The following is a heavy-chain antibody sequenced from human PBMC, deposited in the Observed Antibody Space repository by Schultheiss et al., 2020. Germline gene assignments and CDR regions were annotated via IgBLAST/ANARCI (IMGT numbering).Heavy chain of an antibody. D-gene: IGHD1-1*01. V-gene: IGHV3-7*01. J-gene: IGHJ1*01. CDR1: GFTFSSYA. CDR3: AREYTTLEYFQH. Sequence: GGSLRLSCAASGFTFSSYAMHWVRQAPGKGLEWVANIKQDGSEKYYVDSVKGRFTISRDNAKNSLYLQMNSLRAEDTAVYYCAREYTTLEYFQHWGQGTLVTVSS. CDR2: IKQDGSEK.